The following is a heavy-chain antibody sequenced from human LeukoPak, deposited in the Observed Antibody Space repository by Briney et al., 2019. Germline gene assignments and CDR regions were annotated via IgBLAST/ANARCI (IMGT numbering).Heavy chain of an antibody. D-gene: IGHD1-26*01. J-gene: IGHJ4*02. V-gene: IGHV4-34*01. Sequence: PSETLSLTCAVYGGSLSAYYWTWIRQPPGKGLEWIGSIYYSGSTYYNPSLKSRVTISVDTSKNQFSLKLSSVTAADTAVYYCARAIEVGAMTPFDYWGQGTLVTVSS. CDR3: ARAIEVGAMTPFDY. CDR1: GGSLSAYY. CDR2: IYYSGST.